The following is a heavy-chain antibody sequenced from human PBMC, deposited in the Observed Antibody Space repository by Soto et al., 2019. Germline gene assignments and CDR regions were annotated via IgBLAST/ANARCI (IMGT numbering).Heavy chain of an antibody. CDR2: IRSKANSYAT. D-gene: IGHD3-22*01. V-gene: IGHV3-73*01. J-gene: IGHJ4*02. CDR3: TRHDKGRDSSGSLDY. CDR1: GFTFSGSA. Sequence: GGSLRLSCAASGFTFSGSAMYWVRQASGKGLEWVGRIRSKANSYATTYAASVKGRFTISRDDSKNTAYLQMNSLKTEDTAVYYCTRHDKGRDSSGSLDYWGQGTLVTVSS.